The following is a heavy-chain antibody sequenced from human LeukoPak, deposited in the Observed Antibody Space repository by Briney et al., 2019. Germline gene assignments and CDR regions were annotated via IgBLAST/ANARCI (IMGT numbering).Heavy chain of an antibody. D-gene: IGHD3-9*01. CDR3: ARDGGPVYFDWLTI. Sequence: PSETLSLTCTVYTGSISSYYWSWIRQPPGKGLEWIGYTYYSGSTNYNPSHKSRVTISVDTSKNQFSLKLSSVTAADTAVYYCARDGGPVYFDWLTIWGQGTMVTVSS. CDR2: TYYSGST. V-gene: IGHV4-59*01. CDR1: TGSISSYY. J-gene: IGHJ3*02.